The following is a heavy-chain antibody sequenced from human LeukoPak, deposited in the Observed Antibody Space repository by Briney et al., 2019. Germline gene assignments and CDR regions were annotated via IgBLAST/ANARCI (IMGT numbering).Heavy chain of an antibody. CDR3: ARESTTPHFDY. J-gene: IGHJ4*02. CDR2: IYYSGST. Sequence: SETLSLTCTVSGGSISSYYWSWIRQPPGKGLEWIGYIYYSGSTNYNPSLKSRVTISVDTSKNQFSLKLSSVTAADTAVYYCARESTTPHFDYWGQGTLVTVSS. V-gene: IGHV4-59*12. CDR1: GGSISSYY. D-gene: IGHD2/OR15-2a*01.